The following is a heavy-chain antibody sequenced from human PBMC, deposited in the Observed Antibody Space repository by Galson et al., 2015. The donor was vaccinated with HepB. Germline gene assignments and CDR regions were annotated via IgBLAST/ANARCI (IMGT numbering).Heavy chain of an antibody. CDR1: GFMFSSYT. CDR2: ISYDGSDT. D-gene: IGHD3-3*01. CDR3: ARDGLYYDFWSGRLDY. Sequence: SLRLSCAASGFMFSSYTVHWVRQAPGKGLEWVAVISYDGSDTYYADSVKGRVTISRDDSENTLYLQMNSLRAEDTAVYYCARDGLYYDFWSGRLDYWGQGTLVTVSS. V-gene: IGHV3-30-3*01. J-gene: IGHJ4*02.